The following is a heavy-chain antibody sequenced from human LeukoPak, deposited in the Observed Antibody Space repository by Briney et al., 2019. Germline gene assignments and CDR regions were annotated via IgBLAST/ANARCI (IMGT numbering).Heavy chain of an antibody. CDR2: IGTAGDK. J-gene: IGHJ4*02. CDR1: GFTFSRYD. Sequence: GGSLRLSCAASGFTFSRYDMHWVRQAPGKGLEWVSGIGTAGDKFYPGSEEDRFTISRDNAKNSFYLQMSYLRSGDTAVYYCARGWGGYARSWGALDYWGQGILVTVSS. CDR3: ARGWGGYARSWGALDY. D-gene: IGHD3-16*01. V-gene: IGHV3-13*01.